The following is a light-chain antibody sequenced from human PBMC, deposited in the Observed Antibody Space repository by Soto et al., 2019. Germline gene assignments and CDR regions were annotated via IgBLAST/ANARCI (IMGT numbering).Light chain of an antibody. CDR1: QSISSY. J-gene: IGKJ1*01. Sequence: EIQMTQSPSSLSASVGDRVTITCRASQSISSYLNWYQQKPGKAPKLLIYDASSLESGVPSRFSGSGSGTEFTLTISSLQPDDFATYYCQQYNSYSPTFGQGTKVDIK. CDR2: DAS. V-gene: IGKV1-5*01. CDR3: QQYNSYSPT.